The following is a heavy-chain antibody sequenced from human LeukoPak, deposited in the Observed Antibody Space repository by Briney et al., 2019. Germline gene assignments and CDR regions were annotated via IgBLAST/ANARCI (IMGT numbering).Heavy chain of an antibody. V-gene: IGHV3-33*06. Sequence: PGGSLRLSCAASGFTFSSYGMHWVRQAPGKGLEWVAVIWYDGSNKYYADSVKGRFTSSRDNSKNTLYLQMNSLRAEDTAVYYCAKPLRFLEGYMDVWGKGTTVTVSS. CDR3: AKPLRFLEGYMDV. CDR1: GFTFSSYG. CDR2: IWYDGSNK. D-gene: IGHD3-3*01. J-gene: IGHJ6*03.